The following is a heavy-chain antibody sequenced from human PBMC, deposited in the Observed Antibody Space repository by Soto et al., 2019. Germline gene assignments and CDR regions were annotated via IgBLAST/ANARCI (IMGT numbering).Heavy chain of an antibody. Sequence: EVQLVESGGGLVQPGGSLRLSCAASGFTFSDHYMDWVRQAPGKGLEWVARSRNRVNSHTTEYAASVKGRFTISRDESKSSRDPQMNSLKIEDTAVYYWTRGLLGGAPSYTFHGMDVWGQGTTVTVSS. CDR2: SRNRVNSHTT. J-gene: IGHJ6*01. V-gene: IGHV3-72*01. CDR3: TRGLLGGAPSYTFHGMDV. CDR1: GFTFSDHY. D-gene: IGHD1-26*01.